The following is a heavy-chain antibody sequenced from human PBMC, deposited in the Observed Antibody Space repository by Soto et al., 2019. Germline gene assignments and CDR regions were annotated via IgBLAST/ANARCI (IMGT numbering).Heavy chain of an antibody. D-gene: IGHD2-21*02. CDR2: ISGGGGST. Sequence: GGSRRLSCAASGFTFNTYAMNWVRQVPGKGLEWVASISGGGGSTYYADSVKGRFTISRDTSKNTLYLQMNSLSAEDTAVYYCAKGFIVVVTAIRPDDNFDVWGQGTMVTVSS. V-gene: IGHV3-23*01. J-gene: IGHJ3*01. CDR3: AKGFIVVVTAIRPDDNFDV. CDR1: GFTFNTYA.